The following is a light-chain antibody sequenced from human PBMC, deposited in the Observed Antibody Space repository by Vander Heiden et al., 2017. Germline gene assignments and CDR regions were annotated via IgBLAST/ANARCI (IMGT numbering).Light chain of an antibody. CDR2: AAA. CDR1: QSVRTF. V-gene: IGKV3-11*01. J-gene: IGKJ4*01. Sequence: EIVLTQSPATLSLSPGERATVSCRASQSVRTFLPWYQQKPGQAPSLLISAAANRATGIRARFSGGGSATFFTLTISSVQPEDFAVYCCQRRDSRVTFGRGTKLEIK. CDR3: QRRDSRVT.